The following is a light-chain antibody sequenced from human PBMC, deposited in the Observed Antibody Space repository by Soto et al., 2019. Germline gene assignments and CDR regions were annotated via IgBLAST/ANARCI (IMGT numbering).Light chain of an antibody. CDR3: SSYTSSSTLYV. J-gene: IGLJ1*01. CDR1: SSDVGGYTY. V-gene: IGLV2-14*01. CDR2: EVN. Sequence: QSALTQPASVSGSPRQSITISCTGASSDVGGYTYVSWYQQHPGKAPKLMVYEVNNRPSGVSNRFSGSKSGNTASLTISGLRAEDEADYYCSSYTSSSTLYVFGTGTKVTVL.